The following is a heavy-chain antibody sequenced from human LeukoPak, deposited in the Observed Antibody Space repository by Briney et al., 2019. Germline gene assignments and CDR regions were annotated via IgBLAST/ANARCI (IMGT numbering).Heavy chain of an antibody. CDR2: IYPDDSDT. CDR1: GYSFIGYW. Sequence: GESLKISCKGSGYSFIGYWIAWVRQMPGKGLEWMGIIYPDDSDTRYSPSFQGQVTISADKSISTAYVQWSSLKASDTAMYYCARLSGVVGATTNFDYWGQGTLVTVSS. J-gene: IGHJ4*02. D-gene: IGHD1-26*01. V-gene: IGHV5-51*01. CDR3: ARLSGVVGATTNFDY.